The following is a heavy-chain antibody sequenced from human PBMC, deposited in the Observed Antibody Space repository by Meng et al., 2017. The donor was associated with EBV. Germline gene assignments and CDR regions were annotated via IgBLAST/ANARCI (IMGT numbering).Heavy chain of an antibody. D-gene: IGHD6-19*01. CDR3: AKGWSYGVADNYFDY. CDR2: ISYDGSNK. Sequence: GQLVVSGGAGDRPGRPLRPSCAAAGCTISGCSMHRVRQAPGKGLVWVVVISYDGSNKYYADSVKGRFTISRDNSKNTLYLQMNSLRAEDTAVYYCAKGWSYGVADNYFDYWGQGILVTVSS. V-gene: IGHV3-30*18. CDR1: GCTISGCS. J-gene: IGHJ4*02.